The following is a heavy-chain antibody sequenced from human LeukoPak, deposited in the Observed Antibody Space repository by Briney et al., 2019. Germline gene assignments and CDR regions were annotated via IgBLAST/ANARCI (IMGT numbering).Heavy chain of an antibody. CDR3: ARARDGYNPNFDY. J-gene: IGHJ4*02. V-gene: IGHV1-46*01. D-gene: IGHD5-24*01. Sequence: ASVKVSCKTSGYRFTTYYMHWVRQAPGQGLEWMGVINPVGGSTTYAQKFQGRVTITADKSTSTAYMELSSLRSEDTAVYYCARARDGYNPNFDYWGQGTLVTVSS. CDR1: GYRFTTYY. CDR2: INPVGGST.